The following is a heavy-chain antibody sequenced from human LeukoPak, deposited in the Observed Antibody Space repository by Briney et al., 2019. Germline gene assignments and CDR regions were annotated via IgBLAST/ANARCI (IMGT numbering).Heavy chain of an antibody. J-gene: IGHJ4*02. CDR3: ARDQSVGYSSSWILDY. CDR2: ISSSSSYI. V-gene: IGHV3-21*01. CDR1: GFTFSSYS. Sequence: GGSLRLSCAASGFTFSSYSMNWVRQAPGKGLEWVSSISSSSSYIYYADSVKGRFTISRDNAKNSLYLQMNSLRAEDTAVYYCARDQSVGYSSSWILDYWGQGTLVTVSS. D-gene: IGHD6-13*01.